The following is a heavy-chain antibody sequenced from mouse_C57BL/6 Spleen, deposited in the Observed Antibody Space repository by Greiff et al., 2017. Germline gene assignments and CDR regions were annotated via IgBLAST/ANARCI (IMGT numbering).Heavy chain of an antibody. Sequence: VQLQQPGAELVMPGASVKLSCKASGYTFTSYWMHWVKQRPGQGLEWIGEIDPSDSYTNYNQKFKGKSTLTVDKSSSTAYMQLSSLTSEDSAVYYCARWGYGSSPWFAYWGQGTLVTVSA. J-gene: IGHJ3*01. V-gene: IGHV1-69*01. CDR2: IDPSDSYT. D-gene: IGHD1-1*01. CDR1: GYTFTSYW. CDR3: ARWGYGSSPWFAY.